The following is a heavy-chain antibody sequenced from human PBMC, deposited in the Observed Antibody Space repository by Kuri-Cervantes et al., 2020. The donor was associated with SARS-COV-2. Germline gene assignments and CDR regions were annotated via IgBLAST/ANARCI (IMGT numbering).Heavy chain of an antibody. D-gene: IGHD2-8*01. CDR2: MNPNSGNT. Sequence: ASVKVSCKASGYTFTSYDINWVRQATGQGLEWMGWMNPNSGNTGYAQKFQGRVTITRNTSISTAYMELSGLRSEDTAVYYCATNRCTNGVCSVYYFDYWGQGTLVTVSS. J-gene: IGHJ4*02. CDR1: GYTFTSYD. CDR3: ATNRCTNGVCSVYYFDY. V-gene: IGHV1-8*03.